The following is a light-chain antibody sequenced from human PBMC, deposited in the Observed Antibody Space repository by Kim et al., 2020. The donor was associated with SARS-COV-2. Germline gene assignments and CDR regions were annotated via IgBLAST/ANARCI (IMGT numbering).Light chain of an antibody. CDR1: SLRSYY. CDR3: NYRESNDKVV. Sequence: SSELTQDPAVSVALGQTVSITCQGDSLRSYYATWYQQKPGQAPILVIYGKNNRPSGIPDRFSGSSSGNTAYLTITGTQAGDEADYYSNYRESNDKVVFGG. V-gene: IGLV3-19*01. CDR2: GKN. J-gene: IGLJ2*01.